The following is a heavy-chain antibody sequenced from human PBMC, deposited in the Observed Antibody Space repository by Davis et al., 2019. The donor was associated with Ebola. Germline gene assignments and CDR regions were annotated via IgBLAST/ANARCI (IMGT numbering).Heavy chain of an antibody. D-gene: IGHD3-3*01. J-gene: IGHJ5*02. CDR2: IKQDGSEK. CDR1: GFTFSSYW. V-gene: IGHV3-7*03. CDR3: VRESLYYDFWSGYVDP. Sequence: GESLKISCAASGFTFSSYWMSWVRQAPGKGLEWVANIKQDGSEKYYVDSVKGRFTISRDNAKNSLYLQMNSLRAEDTAVYYCVRESLYYDFWSGYVDPWGQGTLVTVSS.